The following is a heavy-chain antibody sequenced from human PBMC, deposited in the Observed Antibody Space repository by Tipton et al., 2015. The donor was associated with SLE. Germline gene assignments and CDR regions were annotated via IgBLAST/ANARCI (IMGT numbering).Heavy chain of an antibody. CDR2: SNDVGGT. J-gene: IGHJ4*02. Sequence: TLSLTCTVSGGSFSIYYWSWIRHSPGKGLEWIGESNDVGGTDYNPSLKSRVTISVYTSKNQFSLRLRSLTAADTAVYYCASYWGEGATFDYWGRGTLVTVSS. D-gene: IGHD1-26*01. V-gene: IGHV4-34*01. CDR3: ASYWGEGATFDY. CDR1: GGSFSIYY.